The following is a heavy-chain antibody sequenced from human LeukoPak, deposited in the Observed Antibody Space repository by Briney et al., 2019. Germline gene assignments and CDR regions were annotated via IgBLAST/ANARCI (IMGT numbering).Heavy chain of an antibody. D-gene: IGHD2-2*01. Sequence: GRSLRHSCAASGFTFDDYAMHWVRQAPGKGLEWVSGISWNSGSIGYADSVKGRFTISRDNAKNSLYLQMNSLRAEDTALYYCAKGRDKYQLLSKNWFDPWGQGTLVTVSS. CDR2: ISWNSGSI. J-gene: IGHJ5*02. V-gene: IGHV3-9*01. CDR1: GFTFDDYA. CDR3: AKGRDKYQLLSKNWFDP.